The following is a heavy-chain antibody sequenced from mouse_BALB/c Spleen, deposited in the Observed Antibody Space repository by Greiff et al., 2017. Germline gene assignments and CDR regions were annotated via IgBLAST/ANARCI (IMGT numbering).Heavy chain of an antibody. V-gene: IGHV7-3*02. CDR1: GFTFTDYY. J-gene: IGHJ1*01. CDR2: IRNKANGYTT. Sequence: EVKVVESGGGLVQPGGSLRLSCATSGFTFTDYYMSWVRQPPGKALEWLGFIRNKANGYTTEYSASVKGRFTISRDNSQSILYLQMNTLRAEDSATYYCARVLKGYWYFDVWGAGTTVTVSS. CDR3: ARVLKGYWYFDV.